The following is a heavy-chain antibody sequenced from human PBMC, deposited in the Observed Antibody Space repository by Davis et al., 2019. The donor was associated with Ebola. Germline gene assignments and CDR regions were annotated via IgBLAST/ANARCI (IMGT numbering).Heavy chain of an antibody. CDR3: ARNLFPSAMDV. D-gene: IGHD3-10*02. J-gene: IGHJ6*04. Sequence: GESLKISCVASQFTFIDSAMNWVRQVPGKGPEWVSSISGSGASTYYADSVKGRFTISRDNAKNTLYLQMNGLRDDDTAVYYCARNLFPSAMDVWGKGTTVTVSS. CDR1: QFTFIDSA. CDR2: ISGSGAST. V-gene: IGHV3-23*01.